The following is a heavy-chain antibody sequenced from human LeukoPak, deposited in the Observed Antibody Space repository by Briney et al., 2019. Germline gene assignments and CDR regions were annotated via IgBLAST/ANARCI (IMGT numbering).Heavy chain of an antibody. CDR1: GFAVSSNY. V-gene: IGHV3-53*01. Sequence: GGSLRLSCAASGFAVSSNYMSWVRQAPGKGLEWVSSIYSGGSTYYADSVKGRFTISRDNSKNTVYLQMYSLRAEDTAVFFCARVRLDRSERNLDAFENWGQGTMVTVSS. J-gene: IGHJ3*02. CDR2: IYSGGST. D-gene: IGHD1-14*01. CDR3: ARVRLDRSERNLDAFEN.